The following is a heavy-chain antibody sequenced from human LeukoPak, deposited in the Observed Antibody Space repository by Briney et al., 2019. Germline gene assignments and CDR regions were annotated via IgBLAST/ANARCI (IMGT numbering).Heavy chain of an antibody. J-gene: IGHJ5*02. D-gene: IGHD2-15*01. CDR1: GYTFTSYY. CDR3: ARTRSGGTFDWFDP. CDR2: INPTGGST. Sequence: ASVKVSCKASGYTFTSYYMHWVRQAPGQGLEWMGLINPTGGSTGYAQKFQGRVTMTRDMSTSTDYMELSSLRSEDTAIYYCARTRSGGTFDWFDPWGQGTLVTVSS. V-gene: IGHV1-46*01.